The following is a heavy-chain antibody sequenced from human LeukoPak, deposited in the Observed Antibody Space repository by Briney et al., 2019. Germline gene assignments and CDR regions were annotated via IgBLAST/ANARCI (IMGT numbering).Heavy chain of an antibody. CDR1: GYTLTELS. Sequence: ASVKVSCKVSGYTLTELSMHWVRQAPGKGLEWMGGFDPEDGETIYAQKFQGRVTVTEDTSTDTAYMELSSLRSEDTAVYYCATGGCSGGSCYFDYWGQGTLVTVSS. V-gene: IGHV1-24*01. D-gene: IGHD2-15*01. CDR2: FDPEDGET. CDR3: ATGGCSGGSCYFDY. J-gene: IGHJ4*02.